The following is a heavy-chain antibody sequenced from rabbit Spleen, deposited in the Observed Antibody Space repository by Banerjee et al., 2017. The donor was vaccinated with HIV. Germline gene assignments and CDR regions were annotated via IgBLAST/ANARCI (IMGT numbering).Heavy chain of an antibody. Sequence: QSLEESGGDLVKPGASLTLTCTASGFSFSSSYYMCWVRQAPGKGLECIACIYVGSSGSTYYANWAKGRFTISKASSTTVTLQMTSLTVADTATYFCARDLTDVIGWNFGWWGQGTLVTVS. J-gene: IGHJ4*01. D-gene: IGHD1-1*01. CDR1: GFSFSSSYY. CDR3: ARDLTDVIGWNFGW. V-gene: IGHV1S40*01. CDR2: IYVGSSGST.